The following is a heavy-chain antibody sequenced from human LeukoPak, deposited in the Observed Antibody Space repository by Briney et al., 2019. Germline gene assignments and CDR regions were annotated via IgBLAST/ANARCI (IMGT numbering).Heavy chain of an antibody. CDR1: GGTFSSYA. CDR2: ISAYNGQT. Sequence: ASVKVSCKASGGTFSSYAISWVRQAPGQGLEWMGWISAYNGQTKYAEKFQGRVTMTTDAPTSTANMELRSLRLNDTAVYYCARSRGQWLERVYYYYAMDVWGQGTTVTVSS. J-gene: IGHJ6*02. V-gene: IGHV1-18*01. D-gene: IGHD6-19*01. CDR3: ARSRGQWLERVYYYYAMDV.